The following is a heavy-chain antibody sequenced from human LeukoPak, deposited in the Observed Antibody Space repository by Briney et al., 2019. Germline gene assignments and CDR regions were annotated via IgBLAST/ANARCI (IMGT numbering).Heavy chain of an antibody. Sequence: SETLSLTCAVSGYSISSGYYWGWIRQPPGKGLEWIGSIYHSGSTYYNPSLKSRVTISVDTSKNQFSLKLSSVTAADTAVYYCAREGVGGNWFDPWGQGTLVTVSS. D-gene: IGHD3-10*01. V-gene: IGHV4-38-2*02. CDR2: IYHSGST. CDR3: AREGVGGNWFDP. J-gene: IGHJ5*02. CDR1: GYSISSGYY.